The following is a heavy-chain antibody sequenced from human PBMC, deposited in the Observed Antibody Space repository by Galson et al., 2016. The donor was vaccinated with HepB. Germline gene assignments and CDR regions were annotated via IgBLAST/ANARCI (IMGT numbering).Heavy chain of an antibody. CDR2: INQGGSQT. CDR1: RLTFSSYW. CDR3: AATTVGSGGTRRFDH. Sequence: SLRLSCAASRLTFSSYWMTWVRQAPGNGPEWVANINQGGSQTFYADSVKGRFTISRDNAKNSLFLQMDSLRVDDTAVYYCAATTVGSGGTRRFDHWGHGILVTVSS. D-gene: IGHD4-11*01. J-gene: IGHJ4*01. V-gene: IGHV3-7*01.